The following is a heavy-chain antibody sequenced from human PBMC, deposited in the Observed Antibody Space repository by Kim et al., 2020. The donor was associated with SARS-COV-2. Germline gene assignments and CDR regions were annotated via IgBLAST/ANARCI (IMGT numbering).Heavy chain of an antibody. CDR1: GGTFSSYA. CDR3: ARDEYYYDSSGSGVY. V-gene: IGHV1-69*13. CDR2: IIPIFGTA. Sequence: SVKVSCKASGGTFSSYAISWVRQAPGQGLEWMGGIIPIFGTANYAQKFQGRVTITADESTSTAYMELSSLRSEDTAVYYCARDEYYYDSSGSGVYWGQGTLVTVSS. D-gene: IGHD3-22*01. J-gene: IGHJ4*02.